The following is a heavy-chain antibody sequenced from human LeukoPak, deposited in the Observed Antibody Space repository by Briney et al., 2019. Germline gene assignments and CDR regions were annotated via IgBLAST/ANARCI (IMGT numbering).Heavy chain of an antibody. V-gene: IGHV4-34*01. CDR2: INGDVNLNESP. J-gene: IGHJ4*02. CDR3: ARRKLIWAANAY. CDR1: DGSFSGYY. D-gene: IGHD2-8*01. Sequence: PSETLSLTCVMYDGSFSGYYWSWIRQSPGKGLEWIGEINGDVNLNESPNYNPSLKSRVTMSVDTSKRHFSLKVTSVTAADTAVYYCARRKLIWAANAYWGQETRVTVSS.